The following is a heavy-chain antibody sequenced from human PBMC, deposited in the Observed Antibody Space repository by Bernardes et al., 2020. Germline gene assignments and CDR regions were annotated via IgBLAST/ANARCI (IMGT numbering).Heavy chain of an antibody. CDR3: ASSASSFGMFDY. J-gene: IGHJ4*02. Sequence: GGSLRLSCAASGFSFRNSGMHWVRQVPGKGLEWVAVICFEGSNAYYADSVKGRFTISRDNSKKILHLQMNSLRAEDTAVYYCASSASSFGMFDYWGQGTLVTVSS. CDR1: GFSFRNSG. D-gene: IGHD3-10*01. V-gene: IGHV3-33*01. CDR2: ICFEGSNA.